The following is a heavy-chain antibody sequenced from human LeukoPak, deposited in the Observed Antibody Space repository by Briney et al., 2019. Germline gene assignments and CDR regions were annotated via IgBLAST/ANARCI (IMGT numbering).Heavy chain of an antibody. Sequence: PGGSLRLSCAASGFTFSSYWMSWVRQAPGKGLEWVANIKQDGSEKYYVDSVKGRFTISRDNAKNSLYLQMNSLRAEDTAVYYRARVQDDFWSGKADCWGQGTLVTVSS. J-gene: IGHJ4*02. V-gene: IGHV3-7*01. CDR1: GFTFSSYW. D-gene: IGHD3-3*01. CDR3: ARVQDDFWSGKADC. CDR2: IKQDGSEK.